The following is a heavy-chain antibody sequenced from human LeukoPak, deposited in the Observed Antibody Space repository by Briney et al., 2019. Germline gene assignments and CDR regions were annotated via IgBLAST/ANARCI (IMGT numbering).Heavy chain of an antibody. J-gene: IGHJ3*01. Sequence: PSETLSLTCTVSGGSINSGYYYWGWIRQPPGGGLEWIGEIYNSGSTSSNPSLKSRVTMSRDTPKNQVSLKLTSVTAADTAVYHCARAPVGDAFDLWGQGTMVTVSS. CDR1: GGSINSGYYY. CDR2: IYNSGST. V-gene: IGHV4-39*07. D-gene: IGHD3-16*01. CDR3: ARAPVGDAFDL.